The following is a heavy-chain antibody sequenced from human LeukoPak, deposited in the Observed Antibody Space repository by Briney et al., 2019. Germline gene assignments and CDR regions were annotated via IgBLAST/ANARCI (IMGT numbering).Heavy chain of an antibody. V-gene: IGHV5-51*01. J-gene: IGHJ3*02. CDR1: GYSFTSYW. Sequence: GESLKISCKGSGYSFTSYWIGWVRQMPGKGLEWMGIIYPGDSDTRYSPSFQGQVTISADKSISTAYLQWSSLKASDTAMYYCARALEVATISNSGGFDIWGQGTMVTVSS. CDR3: ARALEVATISNSGGFDI. D-gene: IGHD5-24*01. CDR2: IYPGDSDT.